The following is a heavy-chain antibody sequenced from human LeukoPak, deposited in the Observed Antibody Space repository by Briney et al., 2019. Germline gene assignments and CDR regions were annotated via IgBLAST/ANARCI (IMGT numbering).Heavy chain of an antibody. D-gene: IGHD2-2*01. CDR2: IYYSGST. V-gene: IGHV4-39*07. J-gene: IGHJ3*02. Sequence: PSETLSLTCTVSGGSISSSSYYWGWIRQPPGKGLEWIGSIYYSGSTYYNPSLKSRVTISVDTSKNQFSLKLSSVTAADTAVYYCARFIVVVPAAVDAFDIWGQGTMVTVSS. CDR1: GGSISSSSYY. CDR3: ARFIVVVPAAVDAFDI.